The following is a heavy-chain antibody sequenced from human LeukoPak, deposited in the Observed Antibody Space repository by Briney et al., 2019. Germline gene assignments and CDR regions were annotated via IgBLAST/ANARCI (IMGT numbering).Heavy chain of an antibody. CDR1: GGTFISYA. D-gene: IGHD3-3*01. CDR3: ARLTYYDFWSGYLPSENNWFDP. J-gene: IGHJ5*02. CDR2: IIPIFGTA. Sequence: SVKVSCKASGGTFISYAISWVGQAPGQGREWMGGIIPIFGTANYAQKFQGRGTITAGESTSTAYMELSSLRSEDTAVYYCARLTYYDFWSGYLPSENNWFDPWGQGTLVTVSS. V-gene: IGHV1-69*13.